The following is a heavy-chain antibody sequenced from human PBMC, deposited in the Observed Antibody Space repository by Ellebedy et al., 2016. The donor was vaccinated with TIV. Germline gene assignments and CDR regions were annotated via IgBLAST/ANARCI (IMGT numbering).Heavy chain of an antibody. D-gene: IGHD3-10*01. CDR2: INWNGGST. V-gene: IGHV3-20*04. CDR3: ARDLRGELYPRYGMDV. Sequence: GESLKISXAASGFTFDDYGMSWVRQAPGKGLEWVSGINWNGGSTGYADSVKGRFTISRDNAKNSLYLQMNSLRAEDTAVYYCARDLRGELYPRYGMDVWGQGTTVTVSS. CDR1: GFTFDDYG. J-gene: IGHJ6*02.